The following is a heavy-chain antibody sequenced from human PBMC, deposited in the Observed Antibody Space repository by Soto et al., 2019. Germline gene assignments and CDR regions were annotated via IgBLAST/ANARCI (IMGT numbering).Heavy chain of an antibody. Sequence: ASVKVSCKASGYTFTGYYMHWVRQAPGQGLEWMGWINPNSGGTNYAQKFQGWVTMTRDTSISTAYMELSRLRSDDTAVYYCAREVNLEHYYYGMDVWGQGTKVTVSS. V-gene: IGHV1-2*04. CDR3: AREVNLEHYYYGMDV. CDR1: GYTFTGYY. D-gene: IGHD1-1*01. J-gene: IGHJ6*02. CDR2: INPNSGGT.